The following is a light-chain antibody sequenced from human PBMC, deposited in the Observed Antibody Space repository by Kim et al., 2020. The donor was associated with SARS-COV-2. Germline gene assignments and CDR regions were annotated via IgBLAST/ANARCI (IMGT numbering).Light chain of an antibody. CDR1: SSDIGRNT. CDR2: IEN. V-gene: IGLV1-44*01. Sequence: GHTVTISCAGTSSDIGRNTVRWHQQLHGTAPTLLIYIENQRPSVASARFSCSMYGNWAALDISQLPLEEERDYYCEAWHHSLHGPVFGGGTQLTVL. J-gene: IGLJ2*01. CDR3: EAWHHSLHGPV.